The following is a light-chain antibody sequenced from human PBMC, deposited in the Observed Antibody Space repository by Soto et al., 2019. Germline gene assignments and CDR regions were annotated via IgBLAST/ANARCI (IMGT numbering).Light chain of an antibody. CDR3: QQYNKWPPYT. CDR2: GAS. V-gene: IGKV3-15*01. CDR1: QSVSSN. Sequence: EIVMTQSPATLSVSPGERATLSCRASQSVSSNLAWYQQKPGQAPRLLFYGASTRATGIPARFSGSGSGTEFPLTISSLQSEDFAVYYCQQYNKWPPYTFGQGTKLEIK. J-gene: IGKJ2*01.